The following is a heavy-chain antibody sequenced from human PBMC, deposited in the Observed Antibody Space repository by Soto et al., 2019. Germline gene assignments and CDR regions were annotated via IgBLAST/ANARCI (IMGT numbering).Heavy chain of an antibody. Sequence: SETLSLTCTVSGVSISSSSYYWGWIRQPPGKGLEWIGSIYYSGSTYYNPSLKSRVTISVDTSKNQFSLKLSSVTAADTAVYYCARSPLGVVGATSFDYWGQGTLVTVSS. CDR1: GVSISSSSYY. CDR2: IYYSGST. J-gene: IGHJ4*02. V-gene: IGHV4-39*01. D-gene: IGHD1-26*01. CDR3: ARSPLGVVGATSFDY.